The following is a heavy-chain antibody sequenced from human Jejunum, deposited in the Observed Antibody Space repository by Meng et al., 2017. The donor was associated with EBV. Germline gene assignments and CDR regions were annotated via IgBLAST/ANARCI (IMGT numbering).Heavy chain of an antibody. J-gene: IGHJ4*02. CDR2: IYHGGGT. CDR1: GGSISDNDW. CDR3: AGNGYYALEY. V-gene: IGHV4-4*02. Sequence: QVQLQVSGPRLETASGTLSLTCVVSGGSISDNDWWSWVRQPPGKGLEWLGEIYHGGGTNYNPSLESRVTISVDKSKNQFSLKLNSVTVADTAVYYCAGNGYYALEYWGPGILVTVSS. D-gene: IGHD3-22*01.